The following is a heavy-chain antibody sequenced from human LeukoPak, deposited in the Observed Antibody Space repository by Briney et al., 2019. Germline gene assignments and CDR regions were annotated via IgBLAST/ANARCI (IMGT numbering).Heavy chain of an antibody. J-gene: IGHJ4*02. CDR1: GGSINNYY. V-gene: IGHV4-59*01. D-gene: IGHD6-19*01. Sequence: SETLSLTCNVSGGSINNYYWSWLRQPPGKGLEWIGYIYYSGSTNYNPSLKSRVTISVDTSKNQFSLKLSSVTAADTAVYYCARKAVAGDFDYWGQGTLVTVSS. CDR2: IYYSGST. CDR3: ARKAVAGDFDY.